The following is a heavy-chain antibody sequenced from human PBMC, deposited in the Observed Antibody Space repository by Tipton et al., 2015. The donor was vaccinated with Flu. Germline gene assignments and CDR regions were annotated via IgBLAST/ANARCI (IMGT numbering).Heavy chain of an antibody. CDR3: ARDPSLGMPDYFDY. D-gene: IGHD2-2*01. CDR1: GDSISSRYY. J-gene: IGHJ4*02. CDR2: IFRTGST. Sequence: TLSLTCTISGDSISSRYYWGWIRQPPGKGLEWIGNIFRTGSTYHNPSLKSRVTISVDTSKKQFSLQLRSVTAADTAVYYCARDPSLGMPDYFDYWGQGTLVSVSS. V-gene: IGHV4-38-2*02.